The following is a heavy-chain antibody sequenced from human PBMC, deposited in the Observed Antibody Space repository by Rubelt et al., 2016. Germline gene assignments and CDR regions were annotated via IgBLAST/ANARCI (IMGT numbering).Heavy chain of an antibody. CDR3: AGDKPREGASSGWLDY. CDR2: IYYSGST. J-gene: IGHJ4*02. Sequence: QVQLQQWGAGLLKPSETLSLTCAVYGGSFSGYYWSRIRQPPGKGLEWIGYIYYSGSTNYNPSLKSGVTISVDTSKSQFSLKPSSVAGAERDVYYCAGDKPREGASSGWLDYWGQGTLVTVSS. V-gene: IGHV4-34*11. CDR1: GGSFSGYY. D-gene: IGHD6-19*01.